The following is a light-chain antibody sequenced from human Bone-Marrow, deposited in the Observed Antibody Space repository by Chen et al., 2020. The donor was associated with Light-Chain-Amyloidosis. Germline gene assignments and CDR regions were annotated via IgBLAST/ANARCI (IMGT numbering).Light chain of an antibody. V-gene: IGLV2-14*03. Sequence: QSALSQPASVSGSPGQSNNIACTGSSSDIGGNKYGSWYEHYPGKAPRLMIYDVNNRPSGVSNRFSGFRCGSAASLSISGLQAEDGAAYYCSSITDTSTWVFGGGTKVSVL. CDR1: SSDIGGNKY. CDR2: DVN. J-gene: IGLJ3*02. CDR3: SSITDTSTWV.